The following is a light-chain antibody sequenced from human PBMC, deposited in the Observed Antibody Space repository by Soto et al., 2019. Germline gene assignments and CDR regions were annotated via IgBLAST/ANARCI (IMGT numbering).Light chain of an antibody. Sequence: QSALAQPSSVSGSPGQSITISCTGTSTDVGCYNYVSWCQHHPGKGPKLIIYEVSNRPSGVSDRFSGSKSGNKASLIISNLEAGDESDYYCGSYTSTDTPFVFGTGTKVTVL. J-gene: IGLJ1*01. CDR1: STDVGCYNY. CDR2: EVS. V-gene: IGLV2-14*01. CDR3: GSYTSTDTPFV.